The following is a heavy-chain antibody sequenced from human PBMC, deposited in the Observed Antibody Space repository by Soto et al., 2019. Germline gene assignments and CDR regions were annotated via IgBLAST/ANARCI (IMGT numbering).Heavy chain of an antibody. CDR3: ARASIAVGRYSGYDPAFDY. CDR2: IYHSGST. D-gene: IGHD5-12*01. CDR1: GGSISSGGYS. Sequence: PSETLSLTCAVSGGSISSGGYSWSWIRQPPGKGLEWIGYIYHSGSTYYNPSLKSRVTISVDRSKNQFSLKLSSVTAADTAVYYCARASIAVGRYSGYDPAFDYWGQGTLVTVSS. J-gene: IGHJ4*02. V-gene: IGHV4-30-2*01.